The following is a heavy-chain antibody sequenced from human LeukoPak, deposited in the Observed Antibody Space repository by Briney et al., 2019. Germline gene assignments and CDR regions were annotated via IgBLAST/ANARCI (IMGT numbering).Heavy chain of an antibody. D-gene: IGHD2-2*02. CDR1: GYTLTELS. Sequence: ASVKVSCKVSGYTLTELSMHWVRQAPGKGLEWMGGFDPEDGETIYAQKFQGRVTMTEDTSTDTAYMELRSLRSDDTAVYYCARGGLQECSSTSCYKGVDWFDPWGQGTLVTVSS. CDR3: ARGGLQECSSTSCYKGVDWFDP. CDR2: FDPEDGET. J-gene: IGHJ5*02. V-gene: IGHV1-24*01.